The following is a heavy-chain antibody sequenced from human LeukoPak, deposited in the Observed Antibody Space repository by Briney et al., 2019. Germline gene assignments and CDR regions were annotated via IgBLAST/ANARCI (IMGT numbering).Heavy chain of an antibody. V-gene: IGHV3-53*01. Sequence: QPGVSLTLSCAASGFTFSSYWMHWVRQAPGKGPEWVSVILTGDNTYYSDSVRGRFTISRDHSRNTLYLQMNNLRAEDTAVYYCATELRYVGGYFDYWGQGTLVTVSS. CDR1: GFTFSSYW. CDR3: ATELRYVGGYFDY. J-gene: IGHJ4*02. CDR2: ILTGDNT. D-gene: IGHD3-9*01.